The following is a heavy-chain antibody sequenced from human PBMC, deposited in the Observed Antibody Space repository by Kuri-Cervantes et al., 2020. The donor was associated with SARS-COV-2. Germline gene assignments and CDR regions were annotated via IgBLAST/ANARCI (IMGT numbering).Heavy chain of an antibody. D-gene: IGHD5-18*01. CDR2: ISSSSSTI. V-gene: IGHV3-48*01. CDR3: ARISGFSYGYSDY. CDR1: GFTVSSNY. J-gene: IGHJ4*02. Sequence: GESLKISCAASGFTVSSNYMSWVRQAPGKGLEWVSYISSSSSTIYYADSVKGRFTISRDNAKNSLYLQTNSLRAEDTAVYYCARISGFSYGYSDYWGQGILVTVSS.